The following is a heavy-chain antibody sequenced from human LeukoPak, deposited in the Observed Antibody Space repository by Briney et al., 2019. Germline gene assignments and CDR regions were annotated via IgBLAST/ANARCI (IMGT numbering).Heavy chain of an antibody. D-gene: IGHD4/OR15-4a*01. J-gene: IGHJ5*02. Sequence: PSETLSLTCANYVGPFSGFFWSWIRQPPGKGLEWIGEVNHSGGTNYNPSLKSRVTISIDTSKNQFSLKLTSVTAADTAVYYCARARSYDGATRYNPSWFGLWGQGTRVTVSS. CDR3: ARARSYDGATRYNPSWFGL. CDR1: VGPFSGFF. CDR2: VNHSGGT. V-gene: IGHV4-34*01.